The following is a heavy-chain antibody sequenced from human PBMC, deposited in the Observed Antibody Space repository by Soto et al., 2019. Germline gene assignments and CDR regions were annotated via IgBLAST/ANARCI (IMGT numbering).Heavy chain of an antibody. Sequence: QVQLVESGGGVVQPGRSLRLSCAASAFTFNNFAMHWVRQAPGKGLEWVAVISSHGNDKYYADSVKGRFTISRDNSKKTLYLQMNSLRAEDTAVYYWAKERDKAAAGYNFDYWGQGTLVTVSS. J-gene: IGHJ4*02. D-gene: IGHD6-13*01. CDR1: AFTFNNFA. CDR3: AKERDKAAAGYNFDY. CDR2: ISSHGNDK. V-gene: IGHV3-30*18.